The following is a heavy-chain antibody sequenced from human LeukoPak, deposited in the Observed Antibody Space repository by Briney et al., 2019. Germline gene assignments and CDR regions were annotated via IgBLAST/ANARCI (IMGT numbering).Heavy chain of an antibody. D-gene: IGHD6-19*01. CDR1: GGSFSGYY. Sequence: ETLSLTCAVSGGSFSGYYWSWIRQPPGKGLEWVAGIFGSGGGAHYADSAKGRFTISRDNSKNTVYLQINSLRAEDTAVYYCGKTTTGYSSGQKPAWPVDYWGQGTLVTVSS. CDR3: GKTTTGYSSGQKPAWPVDY. CDR2: IFGSGGGA. J-gene: IGHJ4*02. V-gene: IGHV3-23*01.